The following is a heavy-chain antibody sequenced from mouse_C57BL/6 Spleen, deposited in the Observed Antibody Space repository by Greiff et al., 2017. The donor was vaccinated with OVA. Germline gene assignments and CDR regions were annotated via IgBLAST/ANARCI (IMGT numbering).Heavy chain of an antibody. D-gene: IGHD2-5*01. J-gene: IGHJ2*01. CDR1: GYTFTSYW. Sequence: QVQLKQSGAELVRPGSSVKLSCKASGYTFTSYWMDWVKQRPGQGLEWIGNIYPSDSETHYNQKFKDKATLTVDKSSSTAYMQLSSLTSEDSAVYYCARASNYSTDYWGQGTTLTVSS. CDR3: ARASNYSTDY. CDR2: IYPSDSET. V-gene: IGHV1-61*01.